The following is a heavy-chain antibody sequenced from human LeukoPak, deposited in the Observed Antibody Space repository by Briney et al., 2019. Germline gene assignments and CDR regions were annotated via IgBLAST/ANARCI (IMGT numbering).Heavy chain of an antibody. CDR3: ARRRSRHYFDY. D-gene: IGHD1-26*01. CDR2: IYYSGNT. J-gene: IGHJ4*02. CDR1: GGSLSSSGYY. V-gene: IGHV4-39*01. Sequence: SETLSLTCTVSGGSLSSSGYYWGWIRQPPGKGREWIGSIYYSGNTYYSSSLKSRVTISVDTSKNQFSLRLSSVTAADTAMYYCARRRSRHYFDYWGQGTLVTVSS.